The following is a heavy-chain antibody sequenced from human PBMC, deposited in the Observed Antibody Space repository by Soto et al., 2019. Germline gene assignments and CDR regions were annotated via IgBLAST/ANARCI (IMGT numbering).Heavy chain of an antibody. CDR2: IYYSGST. D-gene: IGHD2-2*01. CDR1: GGSISSSSYY. Sequence: QLQLQESGPGLVKPSETLSLTCTVSGGSISSSSYYWGWIRQPPGKGLEWIGGIYYSGSTYYNPSLQSRVTIPVDTSKNQFSLKLSSVTAEDTAVYYCARQDRRDIVVVPAAHDWGQGTLVTVSS. J-gene: IGHJ4*02. V-gene: IGHV4-39*01. CDR3: ARQDRRDIVVVPAAHD.